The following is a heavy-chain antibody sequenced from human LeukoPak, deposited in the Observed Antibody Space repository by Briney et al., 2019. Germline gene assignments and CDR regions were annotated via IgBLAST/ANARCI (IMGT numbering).Heavy chain of an antibody. D-gene: IGHD2-15*01. Sequence: PGGSLRLSCAASGFTFDDYAMHWVRQVPGKGLEWVSGISWNSVSIDYADSVKGRFTISRDNVKNSLYLQMNSLRAEDMAFYYCARGRSYHYMDVRGKGTTVTVSS. CDR2: ISWNSVSI. CDR1: GFTFDDYA. V-gene: IGHV3-9*03. CDR3: ARGRSYHYMDV. J-gene: IGHJ6*03.